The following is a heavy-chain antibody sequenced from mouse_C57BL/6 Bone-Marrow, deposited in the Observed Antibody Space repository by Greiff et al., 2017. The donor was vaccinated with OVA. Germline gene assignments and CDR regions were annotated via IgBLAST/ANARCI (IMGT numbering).Heavy chain of an antibody. V-gene: IGHV5-4*01. CDR1: GFTFSSYA. CDR3: ARLYDYDWYFDV. Sequence: VQLQQSGGGLVKPGGSLKLSCAASGFTFSSYAMSWVRQTPEKRLEWVATISDGGSYTYYPDNVKGRFTISRDNAKNNLYLQMSHLKSEDTAMYYCARLYDYDWYFDVWGTGTTVTVSS. J-gene: IGHJ1*03. D-gene: IGHD2-4*01. CDR2: ISDGGSYT.